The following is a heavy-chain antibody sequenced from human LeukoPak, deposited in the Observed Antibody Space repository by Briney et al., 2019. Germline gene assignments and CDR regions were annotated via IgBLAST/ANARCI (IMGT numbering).Heavy chain of an antibody. Sequence: SVTVSCTASGGTFSIYAISWVRQAPGQGLEWMGGIIPIFGTANYAQKFQGRVTITADESTSTAYMELSSLRSEDTAVYYCARADARYYYDSSGYYPFDYWGQGTLVTVSS. D-gene: IGHD3-22*01. CDR2: IIPIFGTA. CDR3: ARADARYYYDSSGYYPFDY. J-gene: IGHJ4*02. CDR1: GGTFSIYA. V-gene: IGHV1-69*13.